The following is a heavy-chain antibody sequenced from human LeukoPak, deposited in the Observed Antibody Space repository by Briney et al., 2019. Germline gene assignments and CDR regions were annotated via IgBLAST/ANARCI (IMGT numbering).Heavy chain of an antibody. CDR2: IKPDGSET. CDR1: GFTFSSYG. Sequence: GGPLRLSCAASGFTFSSYGMHWVRQAPGKGLEWVANIKPDGSETYYVGSVRGRFTISRDNAKNSLFLQMNSLRAEDTAVYYCAKAGWDIVIIPAAAYDYWGQGILVTVSS. D-gene: IGHD2-2*01. J-gene: IGHJ4*02. CDR3: AKAGWDIVIIPAAAYDY. V-gene: IGHV3-7*03.